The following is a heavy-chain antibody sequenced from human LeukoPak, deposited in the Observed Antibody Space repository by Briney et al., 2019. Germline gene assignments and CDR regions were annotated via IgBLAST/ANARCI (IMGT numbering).Heavy chain of an antibody. J-gene: IGHJ4*02. Sequence: PSETLSLTCTVSGGSFSSDDYQWGWIRQPPGKGLEWIGSIYYSGSTNYNPSLKSRVTISVDTSKNQFSLKLSSVTAADTAVYYCARHPSCTRETHCFFNYWGQGTPVAVSS. D-gene: IGHD2-21*01. CDR1: GGSFSSDDYQ. CDR2: IYYSGST. CDR3: ARHPSCTRETHCFFNY. V-gene: IGHV4-39*01.